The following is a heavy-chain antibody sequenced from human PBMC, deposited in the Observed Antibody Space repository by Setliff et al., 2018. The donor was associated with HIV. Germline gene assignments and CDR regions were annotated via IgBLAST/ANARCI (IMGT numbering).Heavy chain of an antibody. J-gene: IGHJ3*02. D-gene: IGHD6-19*01. CDR3: ARVPYRSAWFSGGHDAFDI. CDR1: GYSFARYG. CDR2: ISGFNGNT. V-gene: IGHV1-18*01. Sequence: ASVKVSCKASGYSFARYGLSWVRQAPGQGLEWMGWISGFNGNTKYAQSFQDRVAMTTETATSTAYMEMRSLRSDDTAVYFCARVPYRSAWFSGGHDAFDIWGQGTMDTVSS.